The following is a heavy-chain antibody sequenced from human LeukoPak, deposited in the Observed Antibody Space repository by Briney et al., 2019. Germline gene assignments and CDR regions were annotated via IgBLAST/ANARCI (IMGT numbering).Heavy chain of an antibody. CDR3: AKGGIAAGGVWDY. CDR2: ISYDGSNK. J-gene: IGHJ4*02. Sequence: GGPLRLSCAASGFTFSSYGMHWVRQAPGKGLEWVAVISYDGSNKYYADSVKGRFTISRDNSKNTLYLQMNSLRAEDTAVYYCAKGGIAAGGVWDYWGQGTLVTVSS. D-gene: IGHD6-13*01. CDR1: GFTFSSYG. V-gene: IGHV3-30*18.